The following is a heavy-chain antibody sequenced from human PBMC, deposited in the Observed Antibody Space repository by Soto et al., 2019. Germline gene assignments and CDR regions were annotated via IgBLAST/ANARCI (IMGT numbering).Heavy chain of an antibody. CDR1: GYTFTGYY. D-gene: IGHD2-8*02. J-gene: IGHJ3*02. CDR2: INPNSGGT. Sequence: ASVKVSCKASGYTFTGYYMHWVRQAPGQGLEWMGWINPNSGGTNYAQKFQGWVTMTRDTSISTAYMELSRLRSDDTAVYYCAKATATGGGAFEIYGQGTMVTVSS. CDR3: AKATATGGGAFEI. V-gene: IGHV1-2*04.